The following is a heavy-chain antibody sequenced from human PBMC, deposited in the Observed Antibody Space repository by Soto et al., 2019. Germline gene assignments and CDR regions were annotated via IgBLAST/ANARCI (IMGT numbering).Heavy chain of an antibody. Sequence: EVQLLESGGGLVQPGGSLRLSCAASGFTFSSYAMSWVRQAPGKGLEWVSAISGSGGSTYYADSVKGRFTISRDNSKNTLYLQMNSLRADDTAIYYCAGRGEVVVTGFHYWGQGTLVTVSS. V-gene: IGHV3-23*01. D-gene: IGHD3-22*01. CDR3: AGRGEVVVTGFHY. J-gene: IGHJ4*02. CDR2: ISGSGGST. CDR1: GFTFSSYA.